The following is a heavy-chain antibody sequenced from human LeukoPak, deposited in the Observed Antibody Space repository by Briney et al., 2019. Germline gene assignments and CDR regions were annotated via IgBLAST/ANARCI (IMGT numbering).Heavy chain of an antibody. Sequence: GGSLRLSCAASGFSFNDHTMRWVRQAPGKGLEWVSLISWDAGSTYYADSVKGRFTISRDNSKNSLYLQMNSLRTEDTALYYCAKDARYCGATTCYLGGYYYYMDVWGKGTTVTVSS. CDR1: GFSFNDHT. CDR2: ISWDAGST. V-gene: IGHV3-43*01. D-gene: IGHD2-2*01. CDR3: AKDARYCGATTCYLGGYYYYMDV. J-gene: IGHJ6*03.